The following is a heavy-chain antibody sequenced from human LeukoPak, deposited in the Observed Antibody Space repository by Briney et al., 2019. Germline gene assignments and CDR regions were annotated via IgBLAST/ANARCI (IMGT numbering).Heavy chain of an antibody. J-gene: IGHJ4*02. CDR3: AKDRTAAGDYEDY. CDR1: XXXXXSYV. Sequence: GGSLRLXXXXSXXXXXSYVMHWVRXAPGKGLEWVACIRYDGSNKYYADSVKGRFTISRDNPKNTLYLQMNSLRAEDTAVYYCAKDRTAAGDYEDYWGQGTLVTVSS. D-gene: IGHD6-13*01. CDR2: IRYDGSNK. V-gene: IGHV3-30*02.